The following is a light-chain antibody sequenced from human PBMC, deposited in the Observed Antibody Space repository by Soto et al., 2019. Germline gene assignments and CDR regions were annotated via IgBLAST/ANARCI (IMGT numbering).Light chain of an antibody. CDR1: SSNIGSNY. J-gene: IGLJ7*01. Sequence: QSVLTQPPSASGTPGQRVTISCSGSSSNIGSNYVYWYQQLPGTAPNLLIYTNNQRPSGVPDRFSGSKSGTSASLAISGLRSEDEADYYCAAWDDSLSGAVFGGGTQLTVL. V-gene: IGLV1-47*01. CDR3: AAWDDSLSGAV. CDR2: TNN.